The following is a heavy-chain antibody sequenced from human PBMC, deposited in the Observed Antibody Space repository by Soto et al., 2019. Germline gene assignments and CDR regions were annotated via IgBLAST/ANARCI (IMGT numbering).Heavy chain of an antibody. CDR1: GYKFTSYW. CDR2: IFPSDSDT. J-gene: IGHJ5*02. V-gene: IGHV5-51*01. D-gene: IGHD3-22*01. CDR3: ARKDKSGYFNWFDP. Sequence: PGESLKISCRTSGYKFTSYWIAWVRQMPGKGLEWMGNIFPSDSDTRYSPSFQGQVTISADRSTSTVFLQWASLKASDTAVYFCARKDKSGYFNWFDPWGQGTLVTVSS.